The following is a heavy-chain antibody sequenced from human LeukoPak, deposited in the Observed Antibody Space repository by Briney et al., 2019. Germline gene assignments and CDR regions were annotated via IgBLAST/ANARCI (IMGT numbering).Heavy chain of an antibody. J-gene: IGHJ4*02. Sequence: GGSLRLSCAASGFTASSSYMTRVRQAPGRGVEWVSVIYSDGSTYYADSVNGRFTISRDNSKSTLYLQMKSLRVDDTAVYYCARVRIASAGLYYFAYWGQGTLVTVSS. V-gene: IGHV3-66*02. D-gene: IGHD6-13*01. CDR2: IYSDGST. CDR1: GFTASSSY. CDR3: ARVRIASAGLYYFAY.